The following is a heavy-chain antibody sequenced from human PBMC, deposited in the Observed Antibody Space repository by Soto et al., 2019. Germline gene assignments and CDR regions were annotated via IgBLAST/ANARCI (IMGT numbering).Heavy chain of an antibody. CDR3: ARTRDYDSSGYDY. CDR2: IYYSGST. CDR1: GGSISSGGYY. V-gene: IGHV4-31*03. D-gene: IGHD3-22*01. J-gene: IGHJ4*02. Sequence: SETLSLTCTVSGGSISSGGYYWSWIRQHPGKGLEWIGYIYYSGSTHYNPSLKSRVTISVDTSKNQFSLKLSSVTAADTAVYYCARTRDYDSSGYDYWDQGTLVTVSS.